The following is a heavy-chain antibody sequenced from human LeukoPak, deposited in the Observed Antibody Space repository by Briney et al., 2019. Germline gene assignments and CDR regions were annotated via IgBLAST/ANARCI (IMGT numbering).Heavy chain of an antibody. Sequence: ASVKVSCKASGGTFSSYAISWVRQAPGQGLEWMGGIIPIFGTANYAQKFQGRVTITTDESTSTAYMELSSLRSADTAVYYCATSQDLKYYYDSSGYYRFDYWGQGTLVTVSS. J-gene: IGHJ4*02. CDR2: IIPIFGTA. CDR3: ATSQDLKYYYDSSGYYRFDY. V-gene: IGHV1-69*05. CDR1: GGTFSSYA. D-gene: IGHD3-22*01.